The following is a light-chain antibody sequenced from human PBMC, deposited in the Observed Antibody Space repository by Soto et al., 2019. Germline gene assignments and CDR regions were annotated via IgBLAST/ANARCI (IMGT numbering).Light chain of an antibody. V-gene: IGKV3-20*01. Sequence: EIVLTQSPGTLSLSPGERATLSYRASQSVSSSYLAWYQQKPGQAPRLLIYGASSRATGIPDRFSGSGSGTDFTLTISRLEPEAFAVYYCQQYGSSPWTFGQGTKVEIK. CDR1: QSVSSSY. J-gene: IGKJ1*01. CDR2: GAS. CDR3: QQYGSSPWT.